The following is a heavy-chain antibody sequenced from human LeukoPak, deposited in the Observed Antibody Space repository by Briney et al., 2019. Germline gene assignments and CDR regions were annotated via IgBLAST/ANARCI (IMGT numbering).Heavy chain of an antibody. Sequence: GGSLRLSCAASGFTCSSYSMNWVRQAPGKGLEWVSSISSSSSYIYYADSVKGRFTISRDNAKNSLYLQMNSLRAEDTAVYYCARDPDYYDSSGPHDYWGQGTLVTVSS. J-gene: IGHJ4*02. CDR2: ISSSSSYI. CDR1: GFTCSSYS. V-gene: IGHV3-21*01. D-gene: IGHD3-22*01. CDR3: ARDPDYYDSSGPHDY.